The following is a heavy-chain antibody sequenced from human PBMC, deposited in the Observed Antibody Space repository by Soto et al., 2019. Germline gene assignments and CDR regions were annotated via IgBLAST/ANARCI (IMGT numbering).Heavy chain of an antibody. CDR1: GFRFNNYW. V-gene: IGHV3-7*03. CDR3: ARAVDFVSDF. CDR2: AHPDGSQM. Sequence: GGSLRLSCVGSGFRFNNYWMRWVRQAPGQGLEWLAHAHPDGSQMFYVGSIKDRFTVSRDNAKNSVYLQMKSLRVEDTAVYYCARAVDFVSDFWGQGTLVTVSS. D-gene: IGHD6-19*01. J-gene: IGHJ4*01.